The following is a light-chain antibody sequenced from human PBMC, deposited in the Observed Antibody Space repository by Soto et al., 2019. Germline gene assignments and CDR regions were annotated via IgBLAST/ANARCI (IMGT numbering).Light chain of an antibody. V-gene: IGKV1-9*01. CDR1: QGISSY. CDR3: QQLNSYPYT. CDR2: AAS. J-gene: IGKJ2*01. Sequence: IQLTQSPSSLSASVGDRVTITCRASQGISSYLAWYHQKPGKAPKLLIYAASTFQSGVPSRFSGSGSGTDFTRTISSLQPEDFATYYYQQLNSYPYTFGEGTKLEIK.